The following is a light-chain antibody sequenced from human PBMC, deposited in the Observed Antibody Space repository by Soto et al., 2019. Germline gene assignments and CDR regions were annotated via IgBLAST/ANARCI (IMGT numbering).Light chain of an antibody. CDR1: QSVGTS. CDR2: DAS. V-gene: IGKV3-11*01. CDR3: QQRSNWPPLT. Sequence: EIVSTQSPATLSLSPGERATLSCRASQSVGTSLAWYQQKPGQPPRLLISDASDRATGIPAKFSGSGSGTDFTLTISSLEPEDFAVYYCQQRSNWPPLTFGGGTKVDIK. J-gene: IGKJ4*01.